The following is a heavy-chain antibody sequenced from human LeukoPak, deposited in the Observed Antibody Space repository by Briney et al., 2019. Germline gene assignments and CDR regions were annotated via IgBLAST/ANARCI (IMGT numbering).Heavy chain of an antibody. D-gene: IGHD1-26*01. J-gene: IGHJ4*02. V-gene: IGHV3-7*01. CDR2: IKQDGSEK. Sequence: PGGSLRLSCVVSGFTFSSYWMSWARQAPGKGREWGANIKQDGSEKYYVDSVKGRFTMSRDNAKNSLYLQMNSLRAEDTAVYYCARVQWELRGVGSYFEYWGQGALVTVSS. CDR1: GFTFSSYW. CDR3: ARVQWELRGVGSYFEY.